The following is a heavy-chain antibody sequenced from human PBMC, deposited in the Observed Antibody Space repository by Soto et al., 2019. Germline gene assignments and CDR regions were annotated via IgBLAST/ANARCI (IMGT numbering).Heavy chain of an antibody. J-gene: IGHJ4*02. V-gene: IGHV4-59*08. Sequence: TSETLSLTCTVSGGSISSYYWSWIRQPPGKGLEWIGYIYYSGSTNYNPSLKSRVTISVDTSKNQFSLKLSSVTAADTAVYYCARHGHSGYELDYWGQGTLVTVSS. CDR3: ARHGHSGYELDY. CDR1: GGSISSYY. D-gene: IGHD5-12*01. CDR2: IYYSGST.